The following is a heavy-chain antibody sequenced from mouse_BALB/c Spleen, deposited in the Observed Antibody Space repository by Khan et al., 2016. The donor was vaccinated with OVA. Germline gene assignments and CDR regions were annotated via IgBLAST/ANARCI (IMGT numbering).Heavy chain of an antibody. Sequence: QVQLKESGPGLVAPSQSLSISCTVSGFSLSRYSVHWLRQPPGKGLEWLGLMWIGGSADYNSALKYRLTITKDNSKSQVFLKMNSLQTDDTAMYYCARNRDGGSDWYFDVWGAGTTVTVAS. D-gene: IGHD3-3*01. CDR3: ARNRDGGSDWYFDV. J-gene: IGHJ1*01. CDR1: GFSLSRYS. V-gene: IGHV2-6-4*01. CDR2: MWIGGSA.